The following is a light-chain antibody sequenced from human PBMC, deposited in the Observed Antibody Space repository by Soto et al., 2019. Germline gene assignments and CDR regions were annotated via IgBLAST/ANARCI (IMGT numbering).Light chain of an antibody. CDR2: DAS. V-gene: IGKV3-11*01. CDR1: QSVRTF. Sequence: DIVLTQSPATLSLSPGERATLSCRASQSVRTFLAWYQQKPGQAPRLLIYDASNRATGVPARFSGSGSGTDFALTISSLEPEDFAVDYCQHRYNWPGTFGQGTKVEIK. CDR3: QHRYNWPGT. J-gene: IGKJ1*01.